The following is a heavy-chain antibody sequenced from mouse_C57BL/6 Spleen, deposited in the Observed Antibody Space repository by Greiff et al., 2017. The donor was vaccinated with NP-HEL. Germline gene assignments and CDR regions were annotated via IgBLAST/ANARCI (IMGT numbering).Heavy chain of an antibody. V-gene: IGHV1-4*01. CDR3: ARGRGAMDY. J-gene: IGHJ4*01. CDR1: GYTFTSYT. Sequence: LEESGAELARPGASVKMSCKASGYTFTSYTMHWVKQRPGQGLEWIGYINPSSGYTKYNQKFKDKATLTADKSSSTAYMQLSSLTSEDSAVYYCARGRGAMDYWGQGTSVTVSS. CDR2: INPSSGYT.